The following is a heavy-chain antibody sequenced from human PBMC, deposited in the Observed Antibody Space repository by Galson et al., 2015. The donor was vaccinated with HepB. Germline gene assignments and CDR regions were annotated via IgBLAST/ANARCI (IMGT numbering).Heavy chain of an antibody. V-gene: IGHV3-48*02. J-gene: IGHJ3*02. Sequence: SLRLSCAASGFTFSSYSMNWVRQAPGKGLEWVSYISSSSSTIYYADSVKGRFTISRDNAKNSLYLQMNSLRDEDTAVYYCARGSPEAARPFLEAFDIWGQGTMVTVSS. CDR2: ISSSSSTI. CDR1: GFTFSSYS. D-gene: IGHD6-6*01. CDR3: ARGSPEAARPFLEAFDI.